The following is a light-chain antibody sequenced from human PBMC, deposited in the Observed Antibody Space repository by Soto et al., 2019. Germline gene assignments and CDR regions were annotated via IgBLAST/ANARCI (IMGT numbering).Light chain of an antibody. Sequence: DIQLTQSPSFLSASVGDRATITCRASQGISSYLAWYQQKPGKAPKLLIYAASTLQSGVPSRFSGSGSGTEFTLTITSLQPEDFATYYCQQLNFFPITFGQGTRLEIK. J-gene: IGKJ5*01. V-gene: IGKV1-9*01. CDR2: AAS. CDR3: QQLNFFPIT. CDR1: QGISSY.